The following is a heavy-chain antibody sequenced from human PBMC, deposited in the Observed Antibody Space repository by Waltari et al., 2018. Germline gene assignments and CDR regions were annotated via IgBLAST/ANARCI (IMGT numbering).Heavy chain of an antibody. Sequence: QVQLVQSGAEVKKPGSSVKVSCKASRGTISSYTISWVRQAPGQGREWMGRIIPILGIVNYAQKFQGRVTITADKSTSTAYMDLSSLRSEDTAVYYCARGEGENWGQGTLVTVSS. D-gene: IGHD3-16*01. V-gene: IGHV1-69*02. CDR2: IIPILGIV. CDR1: RGTISSYT. CDR3: ARGEGEN. J-gene: IGHJ4*02.